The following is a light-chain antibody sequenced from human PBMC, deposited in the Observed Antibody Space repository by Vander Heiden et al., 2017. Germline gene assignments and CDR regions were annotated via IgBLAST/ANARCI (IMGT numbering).Light chain of an antibody. CDR3: CSYAGSYTVV. CDR2: DVS. CDR1: SSDVGGYNY. Sequence: QSALTQPRPVSGSPGQPVTISCTGTSSDVGGYNYVSWYQQHPGKAPKLMIYDVSKRPSGVPDRFSGSKSGNTASLTISGLQAEDEADYYCCSYAGSYTVVFGGGTKLTVL. J-gene: IGLJ2*01. V-gene: IGLV2-11*01.